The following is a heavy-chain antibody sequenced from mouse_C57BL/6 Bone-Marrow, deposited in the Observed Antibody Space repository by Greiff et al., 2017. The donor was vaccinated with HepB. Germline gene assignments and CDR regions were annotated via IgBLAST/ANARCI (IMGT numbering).Heavy chain of an antibody. J-gene: IGHJ2*01. CDR1: GYTFTDYY. D-gene: IGHD2-12*01. Sequence: VQLQQSGPVLVKPGASVKMSCKASGYTFTDYYMNWVKQSHGKSLEWIGVINPYNGGTSYNQKFKGKATLTVDKSSSTAYMELNSLTSEDSAVYYCARGGIYYSVFDYWGQGTTLTVSS. CDR3: ARGGIYYSVFDY. V-gene: IGHV1-19*01. CDR2: INPYNGGT.